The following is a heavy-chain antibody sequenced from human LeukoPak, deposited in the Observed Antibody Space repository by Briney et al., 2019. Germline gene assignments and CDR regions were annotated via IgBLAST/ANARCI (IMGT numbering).Heavy chain of an antibody. Sequence: PGGSLRLSCAASGLTFSSYSMNWVRQAPGKGLEWVSSISSSDNYVYYADSVKGRFTISRDNAKNSLYLQMNSLRAEDTAVYYCARVLGMNFDYWGQGTLVTVSS. CDR3: ARVLGMNFDY. V-gene: IGHV3-21*01. CDR2: ISSSDNYV. D-gene: IGHD7-27*01. J-gene: IGHJ4*02. CDR1: GLTFSSYS.